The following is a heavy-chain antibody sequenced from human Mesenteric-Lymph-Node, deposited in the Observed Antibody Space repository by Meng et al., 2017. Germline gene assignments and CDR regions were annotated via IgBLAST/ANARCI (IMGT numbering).Heavy chain of an antibody. Sequence: GGSLRLSCAASGFTFSSYWMYWVRQGPGKGLVWVSSINSNGRSTTYADSVKGRFTISRDNAKNTLSLQMNSLRAEDTAVYYCARDYYGSGSYYNRYYYYYGMDVWGQGTTVTVSS. D-gene: IGHD3-10*01. CDR1: GFTFSSYW. J-gene: IGHJ6*02. V-gene: IGHV3-74*01. CDR3: ARDYYGSGSYYNRYYYYYGMDV. CDR2: INSNGRST.